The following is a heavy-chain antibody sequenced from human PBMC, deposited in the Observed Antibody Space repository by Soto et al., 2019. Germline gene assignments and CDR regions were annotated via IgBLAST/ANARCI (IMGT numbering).Heavy chain of an antibody. J-gene: IGHJ3*02. CDR3: AKDPNGDYVGGVDM. Sequence: EVQLLESGGDLVQPGGSLRLSCAASGFSFSSFAMSWVRQAPGKGPEWVSGIRASGRNTYYADSVMGRSTISRDNSKNTLYLQMNSRGAEDRAVYDGAKDPNGDYVGGVDMWGQGTRVTVSS. D-gene: IGHD4-17*01. CDR1: GFSFSSFA. CDR2: IRASGRNT. V-gene: IGHV3-23*01.